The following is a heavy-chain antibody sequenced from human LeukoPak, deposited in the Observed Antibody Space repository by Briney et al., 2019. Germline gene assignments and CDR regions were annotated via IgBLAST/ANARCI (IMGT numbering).Heavy chain of an antibody. J-gene: IGHJ5*02. CDR2: ISAYNGNT. CDR3: ARGTLAASSGSYRGRGWFDP. V-gene: IGHV1-18*01. D-gene: IGHD1-26*01. Sequence: ASVKVSCKASGYTFTSYGISWVRQAPGQGLEWMGWISAYNGNTNYAQKLQGRVTMTTDTSTSTAYMELRSLRSDDTAVYYCARGTLAASSGSYRGRGWFDPWGQGTLVTVSS. CDR1: GYTFTSYG.